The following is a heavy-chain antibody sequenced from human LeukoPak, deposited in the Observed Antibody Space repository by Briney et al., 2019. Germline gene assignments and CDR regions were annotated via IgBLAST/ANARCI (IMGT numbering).Heavy chain of an antibody. Sequence: PLETLSLTCTVSGGSISSYYWSWIRQPPGKGLEWIAYIYYSGSTNYNPSLKSRVTISVDTSKNQVSLKLSYVTAADTAVYYCARGKSKFDYWGQGTLVTVSS. CDR1: GGSISSYY. CDR2: IYYSGST. J-gene: IGHJ4*02. CDR3: ARGKSKFDY. V-gene: IGHV4-59*08.